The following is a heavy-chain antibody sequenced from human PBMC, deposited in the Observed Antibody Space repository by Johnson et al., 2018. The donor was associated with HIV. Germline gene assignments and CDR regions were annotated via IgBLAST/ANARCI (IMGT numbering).Heavy chain of an antibody. CDR2: IYSGDRT. J-gene: IGHJ3*02. V-gene: IGHV3-66*01. D-gene: IGHD6-19*01. CDR1: GFTVSSNY. Sequence: VQLVESGGGLVQPGGSLRLSCVASGFTVSSNYMSWVRQAPGKGLEWVSVIYSGDRTYSAVSVKGRFTISRDSSKNTLFLQMNSLRVEDTAIYYCAGRSSAWYEDAFDIWGQGTMVTVSS. CDR3: AGRSSAWYEDAFDI.